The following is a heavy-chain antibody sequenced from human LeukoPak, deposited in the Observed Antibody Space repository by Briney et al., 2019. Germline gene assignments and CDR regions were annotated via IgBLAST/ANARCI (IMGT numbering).Heavy chain of an antibody. CDR2: IYHSGST. Sequence: SETLSLTCAVSGGSISSGGYSWSWIRQPPGKGLEWIGYIYHSGSTYYNPSLKSRVTISVDTSKNQFSLKLSSVTAADTAVYYCASGKGGYDYVWRSYRYYYYGMDVWGQGTTVTVSS. CDR1: GGSISSGGYS. D-gene: IGHD3-16*02. V-gene: IGHV4-30-2*01. CDR3: ASGKGGYDYVWRSYRYYYYGMDV. J-gene: IGHJ6*02.